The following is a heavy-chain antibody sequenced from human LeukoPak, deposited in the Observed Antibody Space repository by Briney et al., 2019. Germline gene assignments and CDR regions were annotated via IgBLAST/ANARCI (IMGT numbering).Heavy chain of an antibody. V-gene: IGHV3-23*01. D-gene: IGHD5-18*01. CDR1: GFTFSSYE. CDR2: ISGSGGST. CDR3: AKDIRGYSFGYHY. J-gene: IGHJ4*02. Sequence: GGSLRLSCAASGFTFSSYEMNWVRQAPGKGLEWVSLISGSGGSTYYADSVKGRFTISRDNSKNTLYLQMSSLRVDDTAIYYCAKDIRGYSFGYHYWGQGTLVTVSS.